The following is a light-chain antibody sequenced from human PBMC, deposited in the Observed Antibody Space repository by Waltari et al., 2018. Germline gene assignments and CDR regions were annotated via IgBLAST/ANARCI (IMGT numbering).Light chain of an antibody. CDR3: QQYRDWYS. Sequence: EIVMTQSPAILSVSPVAGATLSCRASHGIGTNLAWYQKKPGQAHRLLIYDASTRAPGIPARFTGGGSGTEFTLVINSLQSEDSALYFCQQYRDWYSFGQGTKLEIK. CDR1: HGIGTN. J-gene: IGKJ2*01. V-gene: IGKV3-15*01. CDR2: DAS.